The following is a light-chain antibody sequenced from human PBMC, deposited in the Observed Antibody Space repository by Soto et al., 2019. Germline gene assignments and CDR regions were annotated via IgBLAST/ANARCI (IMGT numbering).Light chain of an antibody. CDR1: ASNIGRDP. J-gene: IGLJ3*02. CDR2: ENN. Sequence: QSVLTQPPSASGAPGQRVTISCSGSASNIGRDPVNWYQQVPGTAPKLLIYENNHRPSGVPDRFSGSKSGTSASLAISGVRSEDEADYYCAAWDNSLSGRLFGGGTKLTVL. CDR3: AAWDNSLSGRL. V-gene: IGLV1-47*01.